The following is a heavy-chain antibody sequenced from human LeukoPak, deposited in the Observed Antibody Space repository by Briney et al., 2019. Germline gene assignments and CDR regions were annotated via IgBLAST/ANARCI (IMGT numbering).Heavy chain of an antibody. J-gene: IGHJ4*02. CDR1: GFTFSRYS. Sequence: GGSLRLSCAASGFTFSRYSMNWVRQAPGDGLEWVSSISSSSSYIYYADSVKGRFTISRDNAKNPLYLQMNSLRAEDTAVYYCARAPHSGSYSVDNWGQGTLVTVSS. CDR3: ARAPHSGSYSVDN. D-gene: IGHD1-26*01. V-gene: IGHV3-21*01. CDR2: ISSSSSYI.